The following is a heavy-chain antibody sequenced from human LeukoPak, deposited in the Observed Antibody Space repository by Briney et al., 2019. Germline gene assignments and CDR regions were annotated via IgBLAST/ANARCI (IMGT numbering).Heavy chain of an antibody. J-gene: IGHJ4*02. CDR3: ATGRYFDWPEVFKY. Sequence: PGGSLRLSCAASGFTFSSYAMSWVRQAPGKGLEWVSGISWNSGSIDYADSVKGRFTISRDNAKNFLYLQMNSLRTEDTALYYCATGRYFDWPEVFKYWGQGTLVIVSS. CDR2: ISWNSGSI. CDR1: GFTFSSYA. D-gene: IGHD3-9*01. V-gene: IGHV3-9*01.